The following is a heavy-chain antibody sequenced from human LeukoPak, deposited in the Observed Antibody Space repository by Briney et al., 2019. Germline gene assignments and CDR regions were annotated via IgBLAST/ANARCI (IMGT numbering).Heavy chain of an antibody. CDR3: ARGLTVTDNCFDY. CDR1: GGSISSYY. CDR2: IYDSGST. D-gene: IGHD4-17*01. J-gene: IGHJ4*02. V-gene: IGHV4-59*12. Sequence: SETLSLTCTVSGGSISSYYWSWIRQPPGKGLEWIGYIYDSGSTYYNPSLKSRVTISVDTSKNQFSLKLSSLTAADTAVYYCARGLTVTDNCFDYWGQGTLVTVSS.